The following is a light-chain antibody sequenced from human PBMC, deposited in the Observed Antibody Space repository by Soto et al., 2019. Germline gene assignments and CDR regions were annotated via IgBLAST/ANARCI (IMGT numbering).Light chain of an antibody. CDR1: PPVSRY. CDR2: DTS. Sequence: DIVLTQSPATLSLSPGDSATLSCRASPPVSRYLACYQQKPGQAARILIYDTSNRATGIPARFSGSGSGTDFTLTISSLEPEDFAVYYCQQCSDWPVTFGQGTRLEIK. J-gene: IGKJ5*01. V-gene: IGKV3-11*01. CDR3: QQCSDWPVT.